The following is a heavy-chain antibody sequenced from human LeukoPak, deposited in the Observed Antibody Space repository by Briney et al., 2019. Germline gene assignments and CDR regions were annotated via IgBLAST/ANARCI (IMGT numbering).Heavy chain of an antibody. CDR3: TKVEWELPRS. CDR1: GFTFGDYA. V-gene: IGHV3-49*04. CDR2: IRSKTYGGTT. Sequence: GGSLRLSCRTAGFTFGDYAMSWVRQAPGKGLEWVGFIRSKTYGGTTEYDASVRDRFRISRDDSKSIAYLQMNSLKTEDTGVYYCTKVEWELPRSWGQGTLVTVST. J-gene: IGHJ4*02. D-gene: IGHD1-26*01.